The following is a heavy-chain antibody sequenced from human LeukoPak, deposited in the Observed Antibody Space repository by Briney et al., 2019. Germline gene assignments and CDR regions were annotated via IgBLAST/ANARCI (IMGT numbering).Heavy chain of an antibody. CDR1: GFTFSSYW. CDR2: IKQDGSEK. V-gene: IGHV3-7*01. J-gene: IGHJ6*02. D-gene: IGHD1-26*01. CDR3: ARGWELGYYYYGMDV. Sequence: GGSLRPSCAASGFTFSSYWMSWVRQAPGKGLEWVANIKQDGSEKYYVDSVKGRFTISRDNAKNSLYLQMNSLRAEDTAVYYCARGWELGYYYYGMDVWGQGTTVTVSS.